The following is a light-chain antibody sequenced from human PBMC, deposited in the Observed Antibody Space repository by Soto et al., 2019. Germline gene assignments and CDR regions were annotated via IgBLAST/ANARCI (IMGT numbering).Light chain of an antibody. Sequence: QSARTQPPSASGSPGQSVTISWTGTSSDVGGYNYVSWYQQHPGKAPKLMIYEVSKRPSGVPDRFSGSKSGNTASLTVSGLQAEDEADYYCSSYAGSTVVFGGGTKLTVL. CDR2: EVS. CDR1: SSDVGGYNY. V-gene: IGLV2-8*01. CDR3: SSYAGSTVV. J-gene: IGLJ2*01.